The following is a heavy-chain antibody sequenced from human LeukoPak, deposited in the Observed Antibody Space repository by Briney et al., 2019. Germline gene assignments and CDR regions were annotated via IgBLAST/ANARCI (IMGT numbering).Heavy chain of an antibody. CDR2: ISHSGTT. V-gene: IGHV4-30-2*01. CDR3: ARGGYFGSGVDAFDI. J-gene: IGHJ3*02. CDR1: GGSISSGVNY. Sequence: SETLSLTCTVSGGSISSGVNYWTWIRQPPGKGLEWIGYISHSGTTFYTSSLKSRVTISVDRSKSQFSLKPSSVTAADTAVYYCARGGYFGSGVDAFDIWGQGTLVTVSS. D-gene: IGHD3-10*01.